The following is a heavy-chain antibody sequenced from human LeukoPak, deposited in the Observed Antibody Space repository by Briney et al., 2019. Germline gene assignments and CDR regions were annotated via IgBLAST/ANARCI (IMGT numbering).Heavy chain of an antibody. Sequence: SETLSLTCTVSGGSISSYYWNWIRQPPGKGLEWLGYISYTGSTNYNPSLKSRVTISVDTSKNQFSLKLSSVTAADTAVYYCARRGIVVVPAAIRNWFDPWGQGTLVTVSS. CDR2: ISYTGST. J-gene: IGHJ5*02. D-gene: IGHD2-2*01. CDR3: ARRGIVVVPAAIRNWFDP. V-gene: IGHV4-59*12. CDR1: GGSISSYY.